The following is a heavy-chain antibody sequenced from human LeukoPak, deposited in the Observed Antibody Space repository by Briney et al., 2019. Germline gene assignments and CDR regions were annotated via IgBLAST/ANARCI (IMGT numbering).Heavy chain of an antibody. J-gene: IGHJ4*02. CDR1: GFTFDDYG. D-gene: IGHD6-6*01. CDR3: ARGGVSSSSIPYFDY. CDR2: INWNGGGT. Sequence: GGSLRLSCAASGFTFDDYGMSWVRQAPGKGLEWVSGINWNGGGTGYGDSVKGRLTISRDNAKNSLYLQMNSLRAEDTALYHCARGGVSSSSIPYFDYWGQGTPVTVSS. V-gene: IGHV3-20*01.